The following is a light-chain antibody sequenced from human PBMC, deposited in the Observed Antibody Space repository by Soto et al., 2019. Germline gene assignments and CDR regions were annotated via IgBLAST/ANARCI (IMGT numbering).Light chain of an antibody. Sequence: DIVMTQSPDSLAVSLGERATINCKSSQSVLYSANNKNYLAWYQQKPGRSPKLLIYWASTRESGVPDRFSGSGSGIDFTLTISSLQAEDVAVYYCQQYYSKYTFGQGTKLEIK. J-gene: IGKJ2*01. CDR2: WAS. CDR1: QSVLYSANNKNY. CDR3: QQYYSKYT. V-gene: IGKV4-1*01.